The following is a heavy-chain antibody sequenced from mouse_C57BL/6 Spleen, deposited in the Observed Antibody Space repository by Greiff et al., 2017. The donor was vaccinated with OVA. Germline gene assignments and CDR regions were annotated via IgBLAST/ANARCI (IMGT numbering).Heavy chain of an antibody. J-gene: IGHJ1*03. V-gene: IGHV5-4*03. D-gene: IGHD1-1*02. CDR2: ISDGGSYT. CDR3: ARGGRGDYGYFDV. CDR1: GFTFSSYA. Sequence: DVMLVESGGGLVKPGGSLKLSCAASGFTFSSYAMSWVRQTPEKRLEWVATISDGGSYTYYPDNVKGRFTLSRDNAKNNLYLQMSQLKSEETAMYDCARGGRGDYGYFDVWGTGTTVTVSS.